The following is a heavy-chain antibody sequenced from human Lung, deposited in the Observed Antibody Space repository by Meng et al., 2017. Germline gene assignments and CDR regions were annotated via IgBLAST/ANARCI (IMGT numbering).Heavy chain of an antibody. CDR3: VRRTYSSGWYFDY. CDR1: GGSFSGYY. V-gene: IGHV4-34*02. D-gene: IGHD6-19*01. Sequence: QGPLQQWGEGLLKPSETLSLTCAVYGGSFSGYYWSWIRQPPGKGLEWIGEIIDSGSTNYNPSLKSRVTISVDTSKNQFSLRVTSVTAADRAVYYCVRRTYSSGWYFDYWGQGTLVTVSS. CDR2: IIDSGST. J-gene: IGHJ4*02.